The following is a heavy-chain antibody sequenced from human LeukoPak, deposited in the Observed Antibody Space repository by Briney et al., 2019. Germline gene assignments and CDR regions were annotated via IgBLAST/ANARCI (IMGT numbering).Heavy chain of an antibody. V-gene: IGHV3-15*01. Sequence: PGGSLRLSCAASGFTFNTYTMNWVRQAPGKGLEWVGRIKAKAHGGTIEYAAPVKGRFTISRDDSKNTLYLQMNSLKTEDTAVYYCTTDGVGVEGATYDNWGQGTLVSVSS. D-gene: IGHD1-26*01. CDR2: IKAKAHGGTI. J-gene: IGHJ4*02. CDR1: GFTFNTYT. CDR3: TTDGVGVEGATYDN.